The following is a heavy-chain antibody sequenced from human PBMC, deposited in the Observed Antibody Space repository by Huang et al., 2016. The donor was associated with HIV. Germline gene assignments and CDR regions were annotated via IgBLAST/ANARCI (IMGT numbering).Heavy chain of an antibody. V-gene: IGHV3-30*18. Sequence: QVQLVESGGGVVQPGRSLRISCAASGFTFSSYGMHWVRQAPGKGLGWVAGISYDGKTKYYADSGKGRFSISRDNSKTTVYLQLNSLRVEDTAVYYCAKGGSAAAVLDFWGQGTLVTVSS. CDR3: AKGGSAAAVLDF. CDR1: GFTFSSYG. D-gene: IGHD6-13*01. CDR2: ISYDGKTK. J-gene: IGHJ4*02.